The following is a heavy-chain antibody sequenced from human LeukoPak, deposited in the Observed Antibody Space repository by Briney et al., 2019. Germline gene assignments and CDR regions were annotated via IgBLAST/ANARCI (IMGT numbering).Heavy chain of an antibody. V-gene: IGHV1-2*06. CDR1: GYTFTGYY. CDR3: ARGYYGSGAYDY. CDR2: INPNSGGT. D-gene: IGHD3-10*01. Sequence: ASVTVSCMASGYTFTGYYMHWVRPAPGQGLEWMGRINPNSGGTNYAQKFQGRVTMTRDTSISTAYMELSRLRSDDTAVYYCARGYYGSGAYDYWGQGTLVTVSS. J-gene: IGHJ4*02.